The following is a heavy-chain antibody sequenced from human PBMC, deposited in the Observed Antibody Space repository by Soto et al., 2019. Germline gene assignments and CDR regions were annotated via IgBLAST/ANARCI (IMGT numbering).Heavy chain of an antibody. V-gene: IGHV4-31*03. CDR3: ARDCSGYDRRWFDP. D-gene: IGHD5-12*01. CDR2: IYYSGST. CDR1: GGSISSGGYY. Sequence: LSLTCTVSGGSISSGGYYWSWIRQHPGKGLEWIGYIYYSGSTYYNPSLKSRVTISVDTSKNQFSLKLSSVTAADTAVYYCARDCSGYDRRWFDPWGQGTLVTVSS. J-gene: IGHJ5*02.